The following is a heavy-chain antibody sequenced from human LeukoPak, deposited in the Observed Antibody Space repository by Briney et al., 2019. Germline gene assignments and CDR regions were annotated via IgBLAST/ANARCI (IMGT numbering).Heavy chain of an antibody. J-gene: IGHJ5*02. CDR2: INAGNGNT. Sequence: ASVKVSCKASGYTFTSYAMHWVRQAPGQRLEWMGWINAGNGNTKYSQKFQGRVTITRDTSASTAYMELSSLRSEDTAVYYCARAGLGYCSGGSCYSWFDPWGQGTLVTVSS. CDR1: GYTFTSYA. CDR3: ARAGLGYCSGGSCYSWFDP. V-gene: IGHV1-3*01. D-gene: IGHD2-15*01.